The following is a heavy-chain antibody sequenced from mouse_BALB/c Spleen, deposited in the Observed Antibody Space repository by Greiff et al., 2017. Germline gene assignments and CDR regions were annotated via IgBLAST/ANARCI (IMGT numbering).Heavy chain of an antibody. D-gene: IGHD1-1*01. V-gene: IGHV1S135*01. CDR2: IDPYNGGT. CDR3: AKGTTDYFDY. J-gene: IGHJ2*01. CDR1: GYSFTGYN. Sequence: EVQLQQSGPELGKPGASVKISCRASGYSFTGYNMYWVKQSHRKSLEWIGYIDPYNGGTSYNQKSKGKATLTVDKSSSTAYMHLNSLTSEDSAIYYCAKGTTDYFDYWGQGTTLTVSS.